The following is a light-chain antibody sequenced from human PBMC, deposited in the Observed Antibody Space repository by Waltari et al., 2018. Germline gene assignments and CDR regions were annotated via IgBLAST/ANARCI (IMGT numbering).Light chain of an antibody. CDR1: SSDVGGYNS. CDR3: SSQSSDNVVL. CDR2: DVS. J-gene: IGLJ2*01. Sequence: QSALTQPASVSGSPGQSITISCTGTSSDVGGYNSVSWYQDHPGQAPKVIIYDVSDRPSGMSERFSGSKSVNTASLTISGLQAEDEADYYCSSQSSDNVVLFGGGTKLTVL. V-gene: IGLV2-14*03.